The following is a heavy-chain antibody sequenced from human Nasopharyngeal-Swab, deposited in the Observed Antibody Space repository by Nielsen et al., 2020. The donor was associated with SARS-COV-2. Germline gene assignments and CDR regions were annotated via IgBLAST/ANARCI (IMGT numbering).Heavy chain of an antibody. CDR1: GGSISRYY. CDR3: ARGFEYGSGSYYRTYYYYYMDV. J-gene: IGHJ6*03. Sequence: SETLSLTCTVSGGSISRYYWSWIRQPPGKGLEWIGYIYYSGSTNYNPSLKSRVTISVDTSKNQFSLKLSSVTAADTAVYYCARGFEYGSGSYYRTYYYYYMDVWGKGTTVTVSS. D-gene: IGHD3-10*01. V-gene: IGHV4-59*01. CDR2: IYYSGST.